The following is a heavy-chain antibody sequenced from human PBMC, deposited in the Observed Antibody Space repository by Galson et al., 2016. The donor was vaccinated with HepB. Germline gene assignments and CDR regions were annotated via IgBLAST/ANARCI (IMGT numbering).Heavy chain of an antibody. CDR3: ARDGRSAPGEY. CDR1: GGTFSSYA. V-gene: IGHV1-69*13. J-gene: IGHJ4*02. D-gene: IGHD3-10*01. Sequence: SVKVSCKASGGTFSSYAINWVRQAPGQGLEWMGGIIPIFGTANYAQKFQGRVTITADESTSTAYMELNSLRSEDTAVYYCARDGRSAPGEYWGQGTLVTVSS. CDR2: IIPIFGTA.